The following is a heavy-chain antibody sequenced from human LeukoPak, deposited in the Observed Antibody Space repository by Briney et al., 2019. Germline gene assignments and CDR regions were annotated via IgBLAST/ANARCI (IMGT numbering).Heavy chain of an antibody. V-gene: IGHV5-51*01. Sequence: GESLKISCKGSGYSFTSYWFGWVRQMPGKGLEWMGIIYPGDSDTRYSPSFQGQVTISADKSISTAYLQWSSLKASDTAMYYCARHSRSSWPVDAFDIWAQGTMVTVSS. D-gene: IGHD6-13*01. CDR3: ARHSRSSWPVDAFDI. CDR1: GYSFTSYW. J-gene: IGHJ3*02. CDR2: IYPGDSDT.